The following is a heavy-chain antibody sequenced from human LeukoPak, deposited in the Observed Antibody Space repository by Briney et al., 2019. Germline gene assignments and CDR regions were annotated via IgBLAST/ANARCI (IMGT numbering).Heavy chain of an antibody. V-gene: IGHV3-9*01. Sequence: PGRSLRLSCAASGFTFDDYAMHWVRQAPGKGLEWVSGISWNSGSIGYADSVKGRYTISRDNAKNSLYLQMNSLRAEDTALYYCAKDIGGGDEYLIDYWGQGTLVTVSS. CDR3: AKDIGGGDEYLIDY. D-gene: IGHD2-21*02. CDR1: GFTFDDYA. CDR2: ISWNSGSI. J-gene: IGHJ4*02.